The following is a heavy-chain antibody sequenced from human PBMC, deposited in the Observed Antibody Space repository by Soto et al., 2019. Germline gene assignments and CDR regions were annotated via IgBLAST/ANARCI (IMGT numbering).Heavy chain of an antibody. J-gene: IGHJ6*03. V-gene: IGHV2-26*01. Sequence: HVTLKESGPVLVKPTETLTLTCTVSGFSLSNGKVGVSWIRQPPGKALEWLAHIFSNDEKSYRTSLKSRLTTPEDTTKRQVVLTMTIVDPVDTATYYCARILSGRSVAEGYFYMDVWGKGTTVTVSS. CDR1: GFSLSNGKVG. D-gene: IGHD6-19*01. CDR2: IFSNDEK. CDR3: ARILSGRSVAEGYFYMDV.